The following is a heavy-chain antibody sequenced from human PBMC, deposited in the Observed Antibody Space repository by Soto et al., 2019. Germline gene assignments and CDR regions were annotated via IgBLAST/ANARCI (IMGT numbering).Heavy chain of an antibody. Sequence: PSETLCLTCTVSGGSINSNRYSWSWFRQPPGKGLEWIGYIYHSGTTYYNPSLKSRVTISVDRSKNQFSLKLSSVTAADTAVYYCARVPEPWGQGTLVTVSS. J-gene: IGHJ5*02. CDR3: ARVPEP. CDR1: GGSINSNRYS. CDR2: IYHSGTT. V-gene: IGHV4-30-2*01.